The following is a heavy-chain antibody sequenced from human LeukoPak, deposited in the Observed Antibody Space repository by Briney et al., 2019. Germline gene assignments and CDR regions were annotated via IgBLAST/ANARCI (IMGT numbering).Heavy chain of an antibody. CDR2: MNQDGSDT. D-gene: IGHD3-10*01. CDR1: GFTLSSDW. Sequence: PGGSLRLSCAVSGFTLSSDWMHWVRRAPGKGLEWVSRMNQDGSDTGYADSVKGRFTISRDNAKNSVYLQMDSLRGEDTAVYYCARSHLYGPGSYSSWGGPERKRVSLKPLDFWGQGTLVTVYS. CDR3: ARSHLYGPGSYSSWGGPERKRVSLKPLDF. V-gene: IGHV3-74*01. J-gene: IGHJ4*02.